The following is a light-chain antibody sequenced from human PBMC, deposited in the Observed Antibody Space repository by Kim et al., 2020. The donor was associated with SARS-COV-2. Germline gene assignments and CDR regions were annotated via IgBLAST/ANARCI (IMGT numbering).Light chain of an antibody. CDR3: QHRHSWSSWT. CDR1: QSIGTY. V-gene: IGKV3-11*01. J-gene: IGKJ1*01. CDR2: DAS. Sequence: SPGDRDTLSCRASQSIGTYLAWYPERPGQAPRLLFHDASDRASGVPARFSGGGSGTVFTLTISSLEPEDFAVYYCQHRHSWSSWTFGQGNKVDIK.